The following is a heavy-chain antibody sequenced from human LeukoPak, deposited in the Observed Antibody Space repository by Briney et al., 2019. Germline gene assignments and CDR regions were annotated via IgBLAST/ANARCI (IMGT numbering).Heavy chain of an antibody. CDR1: GYTFTSYD. Sequence: GASVKVSCKASGYTFTSYDINWVRQATGQGLEWMGWMNPNSGNTGYAQKFQGRVTMTRNTSISTAYMELSSLRSEDTAVYYCARVHRVLRYFDWSPRPPYYFDYWGQGTLVTVSS. V-gene: IGHV1-8*01. J-gene: IGHJ4*02. CDR2: MNPNSGNT. CDR3: ARVHRVLRYFDWSPRPPYYFDY. D-gene: IGHD3-9*01.